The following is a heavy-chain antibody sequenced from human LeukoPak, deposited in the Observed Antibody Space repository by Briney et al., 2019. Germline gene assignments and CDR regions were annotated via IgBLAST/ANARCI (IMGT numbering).Heavy chain of an antibody. CDR3: ARVRMTGTLDV. Sequence: PSETLSLTCAVSGYSIRSGYYWGWIRQPPGKGLEWIGTIYHSGSTYYNPSLKSRVTISLDTSKNQFSLKLSSVTAADTAVYYCARVRMTGTLDVWGKGTTVTVPS. CDR2: IYHSGST. J-gene: IGHJ6*04. D-gene: IGHD3-9*01. V-gene: IGHV4-38-2*01. CDR1: GYSIRSGYY.